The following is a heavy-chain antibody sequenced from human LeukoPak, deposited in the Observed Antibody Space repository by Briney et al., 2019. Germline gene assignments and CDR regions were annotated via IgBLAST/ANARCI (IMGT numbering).Heavy chain of an antibody. CDR3: ARGGPAAIDY. Sequence: PSEAQSLTCAVSGYSISSGYYWGWIRQPPGKGLEWIGSIYHSGSTYYNPSLKSRVTISVDTSKNQFSLKLSSVTAADTAVYYCARGGPAAIDYWGQGTLVTVSS. CDR1: GYSISSGYY. V-gene: IGHV4-38-2*01. CDR2: IYHSGST. J-gene: IGHJ4*02. D-gene: IGHD2-2*01.